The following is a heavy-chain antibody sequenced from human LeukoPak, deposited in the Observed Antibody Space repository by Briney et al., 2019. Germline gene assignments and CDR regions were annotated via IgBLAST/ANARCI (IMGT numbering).Heavy chain of an antibody. CDR3: AKGESYYYDSSGTDY. CDR1: GFTFSRYA. CDR2: ISGSGGST. D-gene: IGHD3-22*01. V-gene: IGHV3-23*01. Sequence: PGGSLRLSCAASGFTFSRYAMSWVRQAPGKGVEWVSAISGSGGSTYYADSVKGRFTISRDNSKNTLYLQMNSLRAEDTAVYYCAKGESYYYDSSGTDYWGQGTLVTVSS. J-gene: IGHJ4*02.